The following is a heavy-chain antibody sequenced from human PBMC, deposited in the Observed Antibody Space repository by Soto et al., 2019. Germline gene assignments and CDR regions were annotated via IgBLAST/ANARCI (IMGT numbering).Heavy chain of an antibody. CDR1: GGSISSYY. CDR3: AGRGTTMPPLPHFDY. CDR2: IYYSGST. V-gene: IGHV4-59*01. J-gene: IGHJ4*02. D-gene: IGHD4-17*01. Sequence: SETLSLTCTVSGGSISSYYWSWIRQPPGKGLEWIGYIYYSGSTNYNPSLKSRVTISVDTSKNQFSLKLSSVTAADTAVYYCAGRGTTMPPLPHFDYWGQGTLVTVSS.